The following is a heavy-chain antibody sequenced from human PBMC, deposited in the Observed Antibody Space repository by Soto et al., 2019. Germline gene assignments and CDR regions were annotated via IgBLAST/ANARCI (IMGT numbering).Heavy chain of an antibody. V-gene: IGHV1-69*01. CDR2: IIPIFGVA. J-gene: IGHJ4*02. CDR3: GREAYSAYGPRLYSFDH. D-gene: IGHD5-12*01. Sequence: QVQLLQSGAEVKQAGSSVKVSCKTSGGTFNSYAFTWVRQAPVHGLEWMGGIIPIFGVAKYAQQFQGRMTIIADEATSAGYMEISTVRSEDTAVYYCGREAYSAYGPRLYSFDHLGQGTLMTVS. CDR1: GGTFNSYA.